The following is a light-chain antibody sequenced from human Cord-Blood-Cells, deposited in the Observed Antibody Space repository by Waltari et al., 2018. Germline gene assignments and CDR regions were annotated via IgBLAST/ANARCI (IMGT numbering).Light chain of an antibody. CDR3: QQYNSYT. J-gene: IGKJ2*01. V-gene: IGKV1-5*03. CDR2: KAS. Sequence: DIQMTQSPSTLSASVGDRVTITCRASQSISSWVAWYQQKPGKAPKILIYKASSLESGVPLRFSGSGSGTEFTLTISSLQPDDFATYYCQQYNSYTFGQGTKLEIK. CDR1: QSISSW.